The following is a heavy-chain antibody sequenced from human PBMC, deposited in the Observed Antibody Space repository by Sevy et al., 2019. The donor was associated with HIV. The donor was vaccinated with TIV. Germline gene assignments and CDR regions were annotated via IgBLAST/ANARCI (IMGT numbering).Heavy chain of an antibody. D-gene: IGHD2-8*01. CDR2: IGYDGSNK. CDR1: GFTPSTYG. J-gene: IGHJ4*02. CDR3: ARDPRMYGDYLLAYFDY. Sequence: GGSLRLSCAASGFTPSTYGMHWVRQAPGKGLEWVAVIGYDGSNKYYADSVKGRFTISRDNSQNTLFLQMDSLRAEDTAVYYCARDPRMYGDYLLAYFDYWGQGTLVTVSS. V-gene: IGHV3-33*01.